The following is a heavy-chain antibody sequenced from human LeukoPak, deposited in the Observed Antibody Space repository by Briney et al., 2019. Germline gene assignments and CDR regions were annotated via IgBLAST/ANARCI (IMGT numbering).Heavy chain of an antibody. D-gene: IGHD6-6*01. V-gene: IGHV3-73*01. J-gene: IGHJ4*02. Sequence: PGGSLRLSCAASGFTFSGSAMHWVRQASGKGLEWVGRIRSKANGYATAYAASVKGRFTISRDDSKNTAYLQMNSLKTDDTAVYYCSRLYPGEQLVGDDYWGQGTLVTVSS. CDR1: GFTFSGSA. CDR3: SRLYPGEQLVGDDY. CDR2: IRSKANGYAT.